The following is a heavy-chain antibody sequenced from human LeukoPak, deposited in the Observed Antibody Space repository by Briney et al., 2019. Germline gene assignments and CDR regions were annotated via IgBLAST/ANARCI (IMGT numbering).Heavy chain of an antibody. CDR2: INHSGST. Sequence: SETLSLTCAVYGGSFSGYYWSWIRQPPGKGLEWIGEINHSGSTNYNPSLKSRVTISVDTSRNRFSLKPSSVTAADTAVYYCARGTVAHYYYYGMDVWGQGTTVIVSS. V-gene: IGHV4-34*01. CDR3: ARGTVAHYYYYGMDV. CDR1: GGSFSGYY. D-gene: IGHD4-23*01. J-gene: IGHJ6*02.